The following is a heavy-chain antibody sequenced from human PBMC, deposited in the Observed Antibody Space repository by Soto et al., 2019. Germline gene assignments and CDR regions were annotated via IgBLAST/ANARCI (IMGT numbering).Heavy chain of an antibody. Sequence: PSETLSLTCTVSGGSISSYYWSWIRQPPGKGLEWIGYIYYSGSTNYNPSLKSRLTISVDMSKNQFSLKLSSVTAADTAVYYCARLCRGFSGWSCFDYWGQGTLVTVSS. CDR1: GGSISSYY. CDR3: ARLCRGFSGWSCFDY. J-gene: IGHJ4*02. V-gene: IGHV4-59*08. CDR2: IYYSGST. D-gene: IGHD6-19*01.